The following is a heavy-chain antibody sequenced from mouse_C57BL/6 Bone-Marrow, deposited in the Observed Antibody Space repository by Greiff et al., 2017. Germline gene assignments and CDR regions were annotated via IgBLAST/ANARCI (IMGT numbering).Heavy chain of an antibody. CDR2: INPSSGYT. J-gene: IGHJ4*01. CDR1: GYTFTSYW. Sequence: VQLQQSGAELAKPGASVKLSCKASGYTFTSYWMHWVKQRPGQGLEWIGYINPSSGYTKYNQKFKDKATLTADKSSSTAYMQLSSLTYEDSAVYYCARTVVPPYYAMDYWGQGTSVTVSS. V-gene: IGHV1-7*01. CDR3: ARTVVPPYYAMDY. D-gene: IGHD1-1*01.